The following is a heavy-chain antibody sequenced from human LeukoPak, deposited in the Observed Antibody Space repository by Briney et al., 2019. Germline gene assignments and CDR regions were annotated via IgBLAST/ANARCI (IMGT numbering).Heavy chain of an antibody. CDR3: VSNLDSYYYYYMDV. D-gene: IGHD3/OR15-3a*01. V-gene: IGHV3-48*01. CDR1: GFTFSSYS. Sequence: GGSLRLSCAASGFTFSSYSMNWVRQGPGKGLEWVSYISSSSSTIYYADSVKGRFTISRDNAKNSLYLQMNSLRAEDTAVYYCVSNLDSYYYYYMDVWGKGTTVTVSS. CDR2: ISSSSSTI. J-gene: IGHJ6*03.